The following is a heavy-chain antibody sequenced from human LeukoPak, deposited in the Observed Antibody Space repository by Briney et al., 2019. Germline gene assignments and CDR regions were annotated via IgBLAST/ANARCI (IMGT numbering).Heavy chain of an antibody. V-gene: IGHV4-38-2*02. J-gene: IGHJ4*02. D-gene: IGHD3-22*01. CDR2: IHHSGST. CDR3: ARDGYDYYDSSGYYYEDY. CDR1: GYSISSGYY. Sequence: PSETLSLTCTVSGYSISSGYYWGWIRQPPGKGLEWIGSIHHSGSTYYNPSLKSRVTISVDTSKNQFSLKLSSVTAADTAVYYCARDGYDYYDSSGYYYEDYWGQGTLVTVSS.